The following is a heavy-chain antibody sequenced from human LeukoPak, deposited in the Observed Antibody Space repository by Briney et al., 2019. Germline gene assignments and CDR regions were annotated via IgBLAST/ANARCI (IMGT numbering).Heavy chain of an antibody. J-gene: IGHJ6*02. CDR2: IYYSGST. V-gene: IGHV4-61*01. Sequence: PSETLSLTCTVSGGSVSSGSYYWSWIRQPPGKGLEWIGYIYYSGSTNYNPSLKSRVTISVDTSKNQFSLKLSSVTAADTAVYYCARSPSSSWSGAYYYGMDVWGQGTTVTVSS. D-gene: IGHD6-13*01. CDR1: GGSVSSGSYY. CDR3: ARSPSSSWSGAYYYGMDV.